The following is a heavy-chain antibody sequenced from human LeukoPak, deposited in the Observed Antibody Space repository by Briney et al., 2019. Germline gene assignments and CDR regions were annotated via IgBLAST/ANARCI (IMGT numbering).Heavy chain of an antibody. CDR1: GFTFSSYA. CDR3: AKDAVAPGSGGDYFDY. J-gene: IGHJ4*02. Sequence: GGSPRLSCAASGFTFSSYAMSWVRQAPGKGLECISVITRSGNTYYADSVKGRFTISRDNSKNTLYLQMNSLRAEDTAVYSCAKDAVAPGSGGDYFDYWGQGTLVTVSS. D-gene: IGHD3-10*01. V-gene: IGHV3-23*01. CDR2: ITRSGNT.